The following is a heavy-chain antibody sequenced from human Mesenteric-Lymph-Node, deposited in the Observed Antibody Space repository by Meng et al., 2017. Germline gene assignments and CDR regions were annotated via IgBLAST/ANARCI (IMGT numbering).Heavy chain of an antibody. CDR2: ISSSSSYI. Sequence: EVQLVESGGGLVKPGGSLSLSCAASGFTFSSYSMNWARQAPGKGLEWVSSISSSSSYIYYADSVKGRFTISRDNAKNSLYLQMNSLRAEDTAVYYCARNVRLRDGYNSDYWGQGTLVTVSS. CDR1: GFTFSSYS. J-gene: IGHJ4*02. V-gene: IGHV3-21*01. D-gene: IGHD5-24*01. CDR3: ARNVRLRDGYNSDY.